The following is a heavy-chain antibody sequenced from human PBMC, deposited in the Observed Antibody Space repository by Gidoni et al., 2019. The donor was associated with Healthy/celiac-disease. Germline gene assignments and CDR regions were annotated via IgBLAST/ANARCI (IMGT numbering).Heavy chain of an antibody. Sequence: QITLKESGPTLVTPTQTLTLTCTFSGFSLSTSGVGVGWIRQPPGKALEWLALIYWDDDKRYSPSLKSRLTITKDTSKNQVVLTMTNMDPVDTATYYCAHCLAAAGMGTGNWFDPWGQGTLVTVSS. J-gene: IGHJ5*02. CDR3: AHCLAAAGMGTGNWFDP. V-gene: IGHV2-5*02. CDR2: IYWDDDK. CDR1: GFSLSTSGVG. D-gene: IGHD6-13*01.